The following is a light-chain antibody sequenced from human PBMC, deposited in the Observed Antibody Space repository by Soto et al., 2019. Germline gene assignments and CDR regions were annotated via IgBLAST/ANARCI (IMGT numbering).Light chain of an antibody. Sequence: QSALTQPASVSGSPGQSITISCTGTSSDVGGYNYVSWYQQHPGKAPKLMIYDVINRPSGVSNRFSCSKSGNTASLTISGLQAEDEADYYCSSYTSSSPLLFGTVTKLTVL. CDR1: SSDVGGYNY. CDR2: DVI. CDR3: SSYTSSSPLL. J-gene: IGLJ1*01. V-gene: IGLV2-14*01.